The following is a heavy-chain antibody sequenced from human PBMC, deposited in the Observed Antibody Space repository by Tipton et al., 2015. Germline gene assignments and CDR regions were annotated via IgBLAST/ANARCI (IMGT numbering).Heavy chain of an antibody. D-gene: IGHD2-15*01. V-gene: IGHV3-74*01. CDR1: GGSISGHF. J-gene: IGHJ4*02. CDR3: ARDGKVAALDF. CDR2: INDDGSST. Sequence: LACNVSGGSISGHFWSWIRQPPGKGLVWVSRINDDGSSTGYAESVKGRFTISRDNAKNTLYLQMNSLRAEDTAVYYCARDGKVAALDFWGQGTLVTVSS.